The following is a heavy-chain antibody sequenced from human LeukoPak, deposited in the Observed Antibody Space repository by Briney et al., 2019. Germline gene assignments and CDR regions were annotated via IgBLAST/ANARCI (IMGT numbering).Heavy chain of an antibody. J-gene: IGHJ4*02. D-gene: IGHD6-19*01. CDR3: VKNDGWFHLAQ. V-gene: IGHV3-7*03. Sequence: GGPLRLSCAVSGFNFRDHWMDWVRQAPGKGLQWVGHIKNDGSETYYLDSLKGRFSISRDNTNNALYLQMNSLRVEDTAVYYCVKNDGWFHLAQWGQGTLVTVSS. CDR2: IKNDGSET. CDR1: GFNFRDHW.